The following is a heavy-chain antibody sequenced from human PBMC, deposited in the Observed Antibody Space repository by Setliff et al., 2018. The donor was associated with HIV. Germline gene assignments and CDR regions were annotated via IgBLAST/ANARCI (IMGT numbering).Heavy chain of an antibody. CDR1: GFSFSNFW. V-gene: IGHV3-74*01. CDR2: MDGDGKYI. D-gene: IGHD1-1*01. Sequence: GGSLRLSCAASGFSFSNFWMQWVRQAPREGLVCVARMDGDGKYILYADSVKGRFTISRDNAKNSLYLQMNSLRAEDTAVYYCVSARIPTGGTSTSFDFWGQGALVTVSS. J-gene: IGHJ4*02. CDR3: VSARIPTGGTSTSFDF.